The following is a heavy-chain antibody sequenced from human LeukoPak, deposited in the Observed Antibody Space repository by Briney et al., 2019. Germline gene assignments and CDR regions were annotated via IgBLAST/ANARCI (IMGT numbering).Heavy chain of an antibody. V-gene: IGHV4-34*01. CDR1: GGSFNGYY. J-gene: IGHJ3*02. CDR2: INHSGST. Sequence: SETLSLTCAVYGGSFNGYYWSWIRQPPGKGLEWIGEINHSGSTNYNASLKSRVTISADTSKNHFSLKVTSVTAADTALYYCARGRWGGNAFDIWGQGAMVTVSS. CDR3: ARGRWGGNAFDI. D-gene: IGHD3-10*01.